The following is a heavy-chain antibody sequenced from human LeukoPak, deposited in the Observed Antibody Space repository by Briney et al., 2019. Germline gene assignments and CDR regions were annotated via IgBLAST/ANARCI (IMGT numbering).Heavy chain of an antibody. CDR2: FSFNGEST. CDR3: AKGGYSNGRYYYYYMDV. Sequence: GGSLRLSCAASGFTLSSYAMTWVRQAPGKGLEWVPSFSFNGESTYYADSAKGRFTISRDNSKNTLYLQMNSLRAEDTAVYYCAKGGYSNGRYYYYYMDVWGEGTTVTVSS. V-gene: IGHV3-23*01. CDR1: GFTLSSYA. D-gene: IGHD5-18*01. J-gene: IGHJ6*03.